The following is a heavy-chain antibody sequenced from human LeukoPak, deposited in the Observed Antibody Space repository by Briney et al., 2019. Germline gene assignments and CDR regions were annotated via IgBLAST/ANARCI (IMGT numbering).Heavy chain of an antibody. CDR3: TRAQGYCSGGSCYPGFGYIQY. J-gene: IGHJ1*01. D-gene: IGHD2-15*01. CDR2: IRSKAYGGTT. V-gene: IGHV3-49*03. Sequence: SLRLSCTASGFTFGDYAMSWFRQAPGKGLEWVGFIRSKAYGGTTEYAAYVKGRFTISRDASKSIAYLQMNSLKTEDTAVYYCTRAQGYCSGGSCYPGFGYIQYWGQPTIVTVSS. CDR1: GFTFGDYA.